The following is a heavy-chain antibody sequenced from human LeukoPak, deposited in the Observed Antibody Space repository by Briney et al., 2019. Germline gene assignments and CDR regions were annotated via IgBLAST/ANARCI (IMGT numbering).Heavy chain of an antibody. CDR3: ARVDFWSAYFFDF. Sequence: SETLSLTCTVSGGSISTYYWSWIRQPPGKGLEWIGHIYYSGNSNYNPSLKSRVTISAGTSKNQFSLKLTSVTAADTAVYFCARVDFWSAYFFDFWGQGTLVTVSS. V-gene: IGHV4-59*01. D-gene: IGHD3-3*01. CDR1: GGSISTYY. CDR2: IYYSGNS. J-gene: IGHJ4*02.